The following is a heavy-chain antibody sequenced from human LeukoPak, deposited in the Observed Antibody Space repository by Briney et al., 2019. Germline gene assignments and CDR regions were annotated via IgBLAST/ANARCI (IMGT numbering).Heavy chain of an antibody. V-gene: IGHV3-53*01. Sequence: PGGSLRHSCAASGFTVSSNYMSWVRQAPGKGLEWVSVIYSGGSTYYADSVKGRFTISRDNSKNTLYLQMNSLRAEDTAVYYCASGNFDYWGQGTLVTVSS. J-gene: IGHJ4*02. CDR3: ASGNFDY. CDR2: IYSGGST. CDR1: GFTVSSNY.